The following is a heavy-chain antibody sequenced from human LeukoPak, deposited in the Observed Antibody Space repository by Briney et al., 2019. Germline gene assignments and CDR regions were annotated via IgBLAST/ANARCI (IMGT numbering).Heavy chain of an antibody. V-gene: IGHV1-18*01. Sequence: ASVKVSCKASGYTFTSYGISWVRQAPGQGLEWMGWISAYNGNTNYAQKLQGRVTMTTDTSTSTAYMELRSLRSDDTAVYYCARVDGSGSNRDYYYYGMDVWGQGTTVTVPS. CDR3: ARVDGSGSNRDYYYYGMDV. D-gene: IGHD3-10*01. CDR1: GYTFTSYG. CDR2: ISAYNGNT. J-gene: IGHJ6*02.